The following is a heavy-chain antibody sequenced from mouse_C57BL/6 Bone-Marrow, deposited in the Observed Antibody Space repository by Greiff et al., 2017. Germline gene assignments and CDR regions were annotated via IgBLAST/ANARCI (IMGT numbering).Heavy chain of an antibody. V-gene: IGHV1-61*01. J-gene: IGHJ2*01. D-gene: IGHD2-3*01. Sequence: VQLQQPGAELVRPGSSVKLSCKASGYTFTSYWLDWVKQRPGQGLEWIGNIYPSDSETHYNQKFKDKATLTVDKSSSTAYMQLSSLTSEDSAVYYCARDGPYFDYWGQGTTLTVSS. CDR2: IYPSDSET. CDR3: ARDGPYFDY. CDR1: GYTFTSYW.